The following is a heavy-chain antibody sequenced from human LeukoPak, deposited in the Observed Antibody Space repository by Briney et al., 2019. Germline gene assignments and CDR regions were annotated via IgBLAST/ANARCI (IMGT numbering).Heavy chain of an antibody. CDR2: IYTSGST. D-gene: IGHD3-10*01. CDR1: GGSISSYY. CDR3: AARPARYYGSGSHAFDY. J-gene: IGHJ4*02. V-gene: IGHV4-4*07. Sequence: PSETLSLTCTVSGGSISSYYWSWIRQPAGKGLEWIGRIYTSGSTNYNPSLKSRVTMSVDTSKNQFSLKLSSVTAADTAVYYCAARPARYYGSGSHAFDYWGQGTLVTVSS.